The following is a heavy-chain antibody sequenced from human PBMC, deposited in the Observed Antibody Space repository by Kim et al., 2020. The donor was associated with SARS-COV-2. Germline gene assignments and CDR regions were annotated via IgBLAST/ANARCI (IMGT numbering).Heavy chain of an antibody. J-gene: IGHJ4*02. D-gene: IGHD2-2*01. CDR3: ARHSRIVVVPAASLA. V-gene: IGHV4-39*01. Sequence: PSIKSRVTISVDTSKNQISLKLSSVTAADTAVYYCARHSRIVVVPAASLAWGQGTLVTVSS.